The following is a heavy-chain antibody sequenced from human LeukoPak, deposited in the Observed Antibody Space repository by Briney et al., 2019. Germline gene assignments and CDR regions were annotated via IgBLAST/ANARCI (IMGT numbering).Heavy chain of an antibody. CDR3: AGSSGWLFDY. J-gene: IGHJ4*02. D-gene: IGHD6-19*01. V-gene: IGHV3-7*01. CDR2: IKEDGSQI. Sequence: GGSLRHSCVGSGFTFSKYWMNWVRQAPGKGLEWVANIKEDGSQIYYVDSVRGRFTISRDNAKNSVYLQMNSLGAEDTAVYYCAGSSGWLFDYWGQGSLVAVSS. CDR1: GFTFSKYW.